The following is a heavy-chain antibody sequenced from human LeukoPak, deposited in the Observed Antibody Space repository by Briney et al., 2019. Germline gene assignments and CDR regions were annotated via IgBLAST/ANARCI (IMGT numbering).Heavy chain of an antibody. CDR2: IYYTGST. J-gene: IGHJ6*03. V-gene: IGHV4-59*08. CDR3: ARLGIYHIQGYNYNYHYMDV. CDR1: GASISSSY. Sequence: NPSETLSLTCTVSGASISSSYWSWIRQPPGKGLEWIGYIYYTGSTNYNPSLKSRVTISVDMSKNQFSLQLSSVTAADTAAYYCARLGIYHIQGYNYNYHYMDVWAKGTTVTVSS. D-gene: IGHD1-1*01.